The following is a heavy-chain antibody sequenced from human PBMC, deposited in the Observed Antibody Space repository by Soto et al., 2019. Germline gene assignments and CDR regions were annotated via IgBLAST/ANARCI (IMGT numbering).Heavy chain of an antibody. V-gene: IGHV4-30-2*01. CDR2: MYHSGST. J-gene: IGHJ6*02. Sequence: SETLSLTCAVSGGSISSGGYSWSWIRQPPGKGLEWIGYMYHSGSTYYNPSLKSRVTTSVDTSKNQFSLKLSSVTAADTAVYYCARARYDFWSGYYTGGYYYYGMDVWGQGTTVTVSS. CDR3: ARARYDFWSGYYTGGYYYYGMDV. D-gene: IGHD3-3*01. CDR1: GGSISSGGYS.